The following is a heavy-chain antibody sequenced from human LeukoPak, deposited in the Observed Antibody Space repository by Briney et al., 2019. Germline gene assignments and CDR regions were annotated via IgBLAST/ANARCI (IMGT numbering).Heavy chain of an antibody. D-gene: IGHD3-3*01. V-gene: IGHV1-18*01. CDR1: AYTFTSYT. CDR3: ARGPLWSGYSFNWFDP. CDR2: ISPYNGNT. Sequence: ASVKVSCKASAYTFTSYTISWVRQAPGQGLEWMGWISPYNGNTDFAQKLQGRVTMTTDTSTNTAYMELRSLRSEDTAVYYCARGPLWSGYSFNWFDPWGQGTLVTVSS. J-gene: IGHJ5*02.